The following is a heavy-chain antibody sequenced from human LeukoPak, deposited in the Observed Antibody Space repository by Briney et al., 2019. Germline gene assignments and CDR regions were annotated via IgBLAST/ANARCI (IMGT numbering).Heavy chain of an antibody. D-gene: IGHD6-13*01. CDR2: IKQDGSEK. CDR1: GFTFSSYW. J-gene: IGHJ5*02. CDR3: ARDMYSSSWVWFDP. Sequence: PGGSLRLSCAASGFTFSSYWRSWVRQAPGKGLEWVANIKQDGSEKYYVDSVKGRFTISRDNAKNSLYLQMNSLRAEDTAVYYCARDMYSSSWVWFDPWGQGTLVTVSS. V-gene: IGHV3-7*01.